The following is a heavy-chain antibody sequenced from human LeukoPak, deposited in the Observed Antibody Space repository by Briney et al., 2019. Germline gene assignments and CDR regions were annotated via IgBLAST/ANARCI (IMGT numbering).Heavy chain of an antibody. J-gene: IGHJ4*02. V-gene: IGHV4-34*01. Sequence: PSGALSLTPAVYGGSLCGYYWSGSRHTLRERRGWMGELNHSGSTNYNASLKSRVTISVDTSKNQYALKLISVTAADTAVYYCARTYYDFWSGYYTLFDYWGQGTLVTVSS. D-gene: IGHD3-3*01. CDR1: GGSLCGYY. CDR3: ARTYYDFWSGYYTLFDY. CDR2: LNHSGST.